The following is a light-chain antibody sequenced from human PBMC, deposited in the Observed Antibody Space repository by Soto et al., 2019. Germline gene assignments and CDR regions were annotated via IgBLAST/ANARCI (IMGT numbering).Light chain of an antibody. V-gene: IGKV3-11*01. CDR1: QSVSSY. CDR3: QQLYTLPFT. Sequence: EIVLTQSPATLSLSPGERATLSCRASQSVSSYLAWYQQKPGQAPRLLIYDASNRATGIPARFSGSGSGTDFTLTISSLLPEDFAAYHCQQLYTLPFTFGQGTRL. J-gene: IGKJ5*01. CDR2: DAS.